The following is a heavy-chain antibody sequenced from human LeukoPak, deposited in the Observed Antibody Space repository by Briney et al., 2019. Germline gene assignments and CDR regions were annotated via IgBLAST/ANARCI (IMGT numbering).Heavy chain of an antibody. CDR2: ISGGGGST. CDR1: EFTFSNYA. Sequence: GGSLRLSCAASEFTFSNYAMNWARQAPGKGLEWVSGISGGGGSTYYADSVKGRFTISRDNSKNTLYLQMDSLRAEDTALYYCAKGSGINHYHWIDPWGQGTLVTVSS. J-gene: IGHJ5*02. CDR3: AKGSGINHYHWIDP. D-gene: IGHD1-14*01. V-gene: IGHV3-23*01.